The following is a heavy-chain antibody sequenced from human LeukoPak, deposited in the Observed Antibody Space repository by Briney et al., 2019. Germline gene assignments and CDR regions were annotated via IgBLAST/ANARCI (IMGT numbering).Heavy chain of an antibody. J-gene: IGHJ4*02. CDR2: ISSSASTI. V-gene: IGHV3-48*03. Sequence: PGGPLRLSCAASRFTFNSYEMNWVRQAPGKGLEWVSYISSSASTIYYADSVKGRFTISRDNAKNSLYLQMNSLRAEDTAVYYCARGAVAGLYYFDFWGQGTLVTVSS. CDR1: RFTFNSYE. CDR3: ARGAVAGLYYFDF. D-gene: IGHD6-19*01.